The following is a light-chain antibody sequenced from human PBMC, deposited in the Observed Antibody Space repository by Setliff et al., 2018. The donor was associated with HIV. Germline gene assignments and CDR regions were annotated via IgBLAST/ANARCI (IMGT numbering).Light chain of an antibody. J-gene: IGLJ1*01. V-gene: IGLV2-23*01. Sequence: SVLAQPASVSGSPGQSITISCTGTSSDVGRYNLVFWYQQHPGKAPKLMIYQATKRPSGVSNRFSGSKSGNTASLTISGLQAEDEADYYCCSNTGSNTYVFGTGTKVTVL. CDR1: SSDVGRYNL. CDR3: CSNTGSNTYV. CDR2: QAT.